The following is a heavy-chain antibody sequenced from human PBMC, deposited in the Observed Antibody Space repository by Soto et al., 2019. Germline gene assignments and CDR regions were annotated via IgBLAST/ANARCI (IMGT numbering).Heavy chain of an antibody. CDR1: GFNFNSYA. CDR2: ISGSGDTT. CDR3: AKLGSDDWKYFHY. J-gene: IGHJ4*02. V-gene: IGHV3-23*01. Sequence: EVQLLESGGGLAQPGGSLRLSCAASGFNFNSYAMTWVRQAPGKGLEWVSGISGSGDTTYYADSARGRFTISRDNSRNTLHLQIYSLRAEDTAVYYCAKLGSDDWKYFHYWGQGTLVTVSS. D-gene: IGHD1-1*01.